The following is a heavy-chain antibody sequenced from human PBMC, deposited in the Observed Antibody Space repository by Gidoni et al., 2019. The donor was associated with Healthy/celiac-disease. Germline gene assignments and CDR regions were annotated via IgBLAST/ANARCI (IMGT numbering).Heavy chain of an antibody. Sequence: QVQLVQSGAEVKKPGASVKVSCKASGYPFTSYYMHWVRQAPGQGLEWMGIINPSGGSTSYAQKFQGRVTMTRDTSTSTVYMELSSLRSEDTAVYYCARDLTAMVPPFYFDYWGQGTLVTVSS. J-gene: IGHJ4*02. CDR1: GYPFTSYY. V-gene: IGHV1-46*01. D-gene: IGHD5-18*01. CDR3: ARDLTAMVPPFYFDY. CDR2: INPSGGST.